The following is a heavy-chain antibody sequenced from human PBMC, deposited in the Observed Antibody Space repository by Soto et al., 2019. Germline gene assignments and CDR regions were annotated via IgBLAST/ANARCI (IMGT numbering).Heavy chain of an antibody. CDR1: GYTFTSYD. CDR2: MNPNSGNT. Sequence: QVQLVQSGAEVKKPGASVKVSCKASGYTFTSYDINWVRQATGQGLEWMGWMNPNSGNTGYAQKFQGRVTMTRNTSISTAYMXXSXLXXEDTAVYYCARALYLRYDFWSGYSGTPDYYYGMDVWGQGTTVTVSS. V-gene: IGHV1-8*01. D-gene: IGHD3-3*01. J-gene: IGHJ6*02. CDR3: ARALYLRYDFWSGYSGTPDYYYGMDV.